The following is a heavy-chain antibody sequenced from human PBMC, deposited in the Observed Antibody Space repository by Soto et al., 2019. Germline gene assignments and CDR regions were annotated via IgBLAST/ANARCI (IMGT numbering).Heavy chain of an antibody. J-gene: IGHJ1*01. CDR2: ISGSGGST. CDR3: AKREYSSGWYTLYISEYFKH. CDR1: GFTFSSYA. Sequence: GGSLRLSCAASGFTFSSYAMSWVRQAPGKGLEWVSAISGSGGSTYYADSVKGRFTISRDNSKNTLYLQMNSLRAEDTAVYYCAKREYSSGWYTLYISEYFKHWGQGTLVTVSS. D-gene: IGHD6-19*01. V-gene: IGHV3-23*01.